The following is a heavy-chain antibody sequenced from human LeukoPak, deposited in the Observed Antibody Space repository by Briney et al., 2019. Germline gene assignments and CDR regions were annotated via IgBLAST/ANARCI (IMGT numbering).Heavy chain of an antibody. CDR1: GYTFTSYD. CDR2: MNPNSGNT. D-gene: IGHD3-3*01. CDR3: ARLPMYYDFWSGLKKYYYYGMDV. V-gene: IGHV1-8*01. Sequence: ASVKVSCKASGYTFTSYDINWVRQATGQGLEWMGWMNPNSGNTGYAQKFQGRVTMTRNTSISTAYMELSSLRSEDTAVYYCARLPMYYDFWSGLKKYYYYGMDVWGQGTTVTVSS. J-gene: IGHJ6*02.